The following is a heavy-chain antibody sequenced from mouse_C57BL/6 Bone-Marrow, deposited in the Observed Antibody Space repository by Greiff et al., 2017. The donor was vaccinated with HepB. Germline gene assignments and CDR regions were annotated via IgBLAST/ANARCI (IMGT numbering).Heavy chain of an antibody. CDR1: GYTFTSYW. V-gene: IGHV1-5*01. Sequence: EVQLQESGTVLARPGASVKMSCKTSGYTFTSYWMHWVKQRPGQGLEWIGAIYPGNSDTSYNQKFKGKAKLTAVTSASTAYMELSSLTNEDSAVYYCTRLYYYGSSHYWYFDVWGTGTTVTVSS. J-gene: IGHJ1*03. CDR2: IYPGNSDT. D-gene: IGHD1-1*01. CDR3: TRLYYYGSSHYWYFDV.